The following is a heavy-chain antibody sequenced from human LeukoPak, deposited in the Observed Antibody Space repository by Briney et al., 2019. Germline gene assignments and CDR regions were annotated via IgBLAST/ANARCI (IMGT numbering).Heavy chain of an antibody. CDR3: AKDFGTSNFLYLDH. CDR2: IATAGDT. D-gene: IGHD3-3*01. V-gene: IGHV3-13*01. Sequence: PGGSLRLSCAASRFTFSICDMYWVRHPTGKGLECVLVIATAGDTKYPGSVKGRFSISRDNAKNSLYLQMNNLRAEDTAFYYCAKDFGTSNFLYLDHWGQGTLVTVSS. CDR1: RFTFSICD. J-gene: IGHJ4*02.